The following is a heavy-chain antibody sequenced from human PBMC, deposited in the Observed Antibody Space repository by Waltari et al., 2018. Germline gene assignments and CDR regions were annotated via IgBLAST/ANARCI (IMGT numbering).Heavy chain of an antibody. CDR3: ARVGPRGYSGYDPGFDY. CDR1: GYSISSGYY. Sequence: VQLQESGPGLVKPSETLSLTCAVSGYSISSGYYWGWIRQPPGKGLEWIGSIYHSGSTYYNPSLKSRVTISVDTSKNQFSLKLSSVTAADTAVYYCARVGPRGYSGYDPGFDYWGQGTLVTVSS. J-gene: IGHJ4*02. D-gene: IGHD5-12*01. V-gene: IGHV4-38-2*01. CDR2: IYHSGST.